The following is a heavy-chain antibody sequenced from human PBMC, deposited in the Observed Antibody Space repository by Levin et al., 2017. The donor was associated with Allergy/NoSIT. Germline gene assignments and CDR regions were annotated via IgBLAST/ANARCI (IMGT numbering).Heavy chain of an antibody. CDR1: GFTFNNAW. CDR3: TTLGRIWEQAVSGFYYYYMDL. D-gene: IGHD1-26*01. J-gene: IGHJ6*03. CDR2: IKSKVDGGTT. Sequence: PGGSLRLSCAASGFTFNNAWINWVRQAPGKGLEWVGRIKSKVDGGTTDYSAPVKGRFTISRDDSKNTLYLQLNSLKTGDTGVYYCTTLGRIWEQAVSGFYYYYMDLWGKGTTVTVSS. V-gene: IGHV3-15*01.